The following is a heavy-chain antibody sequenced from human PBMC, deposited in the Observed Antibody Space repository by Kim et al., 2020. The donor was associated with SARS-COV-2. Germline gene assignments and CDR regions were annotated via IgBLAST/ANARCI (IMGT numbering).Heavy chain of an antibody. J-gene: IGHJ4*02. Sequence: GGSLRLSCAASGFTFSSYWMSWVRQAPGKGLEWVANIKQDGSEKYYVDSVKGRFTISRDNAKNSLYLQMNSLRAEDTAVYYCASQQALGYCSSTSCFWYRPLDYWGQGTLVTVSS. D-gene: IGHD2-2*01. CDR2: IKQDGSEK. CDR1: GFTFSSYW. CDR3: ASQQALGYCSSTSCFWYRPLDY. V-gene: IGHV3-7*01.